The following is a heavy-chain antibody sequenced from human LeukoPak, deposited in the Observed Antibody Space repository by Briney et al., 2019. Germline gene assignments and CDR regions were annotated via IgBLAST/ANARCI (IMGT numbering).Heavy chain of an antibody. Sequence: SETLSLTCTVSGGSISSYYWSWIRQPPGKGLEWIGYIFYSGTTYYNPSLKSRVTISVDTSKNQFSPKLTSVTAADTAVYYCARHAPPGPHDYGMDVWGQGTTVTVSS. V-gene: IGHV4-59*08. J-gene: IGHJ6*02. D-gene: IGHD1-14*01. CDR2: IFYSGTT. CDR1: GGSISSYY. CDR3: ARHAPPGPHDYGMDV.